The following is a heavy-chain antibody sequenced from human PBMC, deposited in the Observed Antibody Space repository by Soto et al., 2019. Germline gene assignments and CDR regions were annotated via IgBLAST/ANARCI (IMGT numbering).Heavy chain of an antibody. CDR3: AREVIAAGDSDGFDL. CDR2: ISYSGSA. Sequence: QVQLQESGPGLVQPSQTLSLTRTVSGGSISDTNYFWSWVRQPPGKGLEWIAYISYSGSAYYNPSLKSRFTISVDTSTNQFSLKLNSVTAADTAVYYCAREVIAAGDSDGFDLWGLGTMVTVSS. CDR1: GGSISDTNYF. V-gene: IGHV4-30-4*01. D-gene: IGHD6-13*01. J-gene: IGHJ3*01.